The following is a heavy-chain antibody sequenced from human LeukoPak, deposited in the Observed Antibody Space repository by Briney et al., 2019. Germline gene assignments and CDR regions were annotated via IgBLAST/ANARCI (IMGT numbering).Heavy chain of an antibody. Sequence: SQTLSLTCTVSGGSISSGEYYWSWIRQPPGKGLEWIGYFSYTGSTYYNPSVKSRVSISVDTSKNQFSLKLTSVTAADTAVYYCARNTAALSHTTIWGQGTLVTVFS. D-gene: IGHD6-13*01. CDR2: FSYTGST. CDR1: GGSISSGEYY. CDR3: ARNTAALSHTTI. J-gene: IGHJ4*02. V-gene: IGHV4-30-4*01.